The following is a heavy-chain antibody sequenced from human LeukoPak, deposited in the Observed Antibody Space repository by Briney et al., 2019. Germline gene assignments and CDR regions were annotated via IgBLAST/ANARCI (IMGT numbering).Heavy chain of an antibody. V-gene: IGHV4-39*07. D-gene: IGHD1-1*01. Sequence: SETLSLTCTVSGGSISSSSYYWGWIRQPPGKGLEWIGSIYYSGSTYYNPSLKSRVTISVDTSKNQFSLKLSSVTAADTAVYYCARVLGTLYFQHWGQGTLVTVSS. CDR3: ARVLGTLYFQH. CDR1: GGSISSSSYY. CDR2: IYYSGST. J-gene: IGHJ1*01.